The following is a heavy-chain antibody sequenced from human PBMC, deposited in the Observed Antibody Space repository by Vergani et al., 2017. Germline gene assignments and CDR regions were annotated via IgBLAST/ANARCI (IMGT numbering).Heavy chain of an antibody. D-gene: IGHD3-22*01. V-gene: IGHV3-48*02. CDR2: TSRSSSTI. Sequence: EVQLVESGGGLVQPGGSLRLSCAASGFTFSSYSMNWVRQAPGKGLEWVSYTSRSSSTIYYADSVKGRFTISRDNAKNSLYLQMNSLRDEDTAVYYCARDAYYDSSGYFSLFAFDIWGRGTMVTVSS. CDR3: ARDAYYDSSGYFSLFAFDI. J-gene: IGHJ3*02. CDR1: GFTFSSYS.